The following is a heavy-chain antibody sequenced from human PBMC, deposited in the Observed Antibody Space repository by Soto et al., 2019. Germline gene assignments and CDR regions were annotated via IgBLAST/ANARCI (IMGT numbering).Heavy chain of an antibody. CDR1: GGSLSSSIYY. CDR2: IYYSGST. CDR3: ATGIYSGSYNWFDP. V-gene: IGHV4-61*01. J-gene: IGHJ5*02. D-gene: IGHD1-26*01. Sequence: SETMSLTCTVSGGSLSSSIYYWSWIRQPPGKGLEWIGYIYYSGSTNYNPSLKSRVTISVDTSKNQFSLKLSSVTAADTAVYYCATGIYSGSYNWFDPWGQGTLVTVSS.